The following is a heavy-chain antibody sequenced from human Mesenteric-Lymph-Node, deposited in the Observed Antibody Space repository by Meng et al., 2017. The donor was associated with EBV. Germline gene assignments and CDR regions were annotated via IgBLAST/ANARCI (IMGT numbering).Heavy chain of an antibody. CDR1: GDSITSGGYC. D-gene: IGHD2-15*01. V-gene: IGHV4-30-4*01. CDR3: ARGPVVVVEAFDI. J-gene: IGHJ3*02. Sequence: QRRLQRSGPGLVKPSQTLSLTCAVSGDSITSGGYCWSWIRQAPGKGLEWIGYIYYSGSTYYNPSLKSRITMSVDTSKNQFSLELSSVTAADTAVYYCARGPVVVVEAFDIWGQGTVVTVSS. CDR2: IYYSGST.